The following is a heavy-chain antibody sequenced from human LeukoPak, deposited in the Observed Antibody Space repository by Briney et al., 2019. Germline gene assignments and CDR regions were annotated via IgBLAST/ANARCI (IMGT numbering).Heavy chain of an antibody. Sequence: SETLSLTCAVYGVSFSGYYWSWIRQPPGKGLEWIGEINHSGSTNYNPSLKSRVTISVDTSKNQFSLKLSSVTAADTAVYYCARGGDGSGPHPGYWGQGTLVTVSS. J-gene: IGHJ4*02. CDR2: INHSGST. D-gene: IGHD3-10*01. V-gene: IGHV4-34*01. CDR1: GVSFSGYY. CDR3: ARGGDGSGPHPGY.